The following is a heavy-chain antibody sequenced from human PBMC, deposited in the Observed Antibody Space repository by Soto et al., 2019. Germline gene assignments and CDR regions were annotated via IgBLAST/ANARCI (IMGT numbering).Heavy chain of an antibody. CDR3: ARGTADSGYDYSYFDY. D-gene: IGHD5-12*01. Sequence: QVHLQESGPGLVKPSQTLSLTCTVSGGSINSGGFYWGWIRQHPGKGLEWIGYIYYSGSTYYNSSLKSRVTISVDTSKNQFSLKLTSVTAADTAVYYCARGTADSGYDYSYFDYWGQGALVTVSS. CDR1: GGSINSGGFY. J-gene: IGHJ4*02. CDR2: IYYSGST. V-gene: IGHV4-31*03.